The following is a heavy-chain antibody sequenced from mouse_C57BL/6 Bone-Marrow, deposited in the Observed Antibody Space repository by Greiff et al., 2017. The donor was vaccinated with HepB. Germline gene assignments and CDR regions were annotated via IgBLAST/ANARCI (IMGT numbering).Heavy chain of an antibody. V-gene: IGHV7-3*01. D-gene: IGHD1-1*01. J-gene: IGHJ2*01. CDR1: GFTFTDYY. CDR2: IRNKANGYTT. CDR3: ARYGYGSSYDY. Sequence: EVQLVESGGGLVQPGGSLSLSCAASGFTFTDYYMSWVRQPPGKALEWLGFIRNKANGYTTEYSASVKGRFTISRDNSQSILYLQMNALRAEDSATYYCARYGYGSSYDYWGQGTTVTVSS.